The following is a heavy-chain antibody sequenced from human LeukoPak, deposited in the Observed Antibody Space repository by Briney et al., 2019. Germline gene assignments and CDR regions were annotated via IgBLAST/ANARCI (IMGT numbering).Heavy chain of an antibody. CDR1: GFTFSSYA. CDR3: AKVPRTLYYYYYYMDV. Sequence: GGSLRLSCAASGFTFSSYAMSWVRQAPGKGLEWVSAISGSGGSTYYADSVKGRFTISRDNSKNTLYLQMNSLRAEDTAVYYCAKVPRTLYYYYYYMDVWGKGTTVTVSS. J-gene: IGHJ6*03. V-gene: IGHV3-23*01. CDR2: ISGSGGST.